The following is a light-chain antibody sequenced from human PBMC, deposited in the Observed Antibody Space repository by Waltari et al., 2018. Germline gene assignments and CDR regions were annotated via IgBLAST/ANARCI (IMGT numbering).Light chain of an antibody. CDR3: AAWDDSLNGRV. CDR2: SNN. Sequence: QSGLTQPPSASGTPGQRVTISCSGSSSNSGGLNVPWYQAPPGPAPNPLIYSNNQRPPGVPDRCSGSKSGTSASLAISGLQSEDEAVYYCAAWDDSLNGRVFGGGTKLTVV. V-gene: IGLV1-44*01. CDR1: SSNSGGLN. J-gene: IGLJ2*01.